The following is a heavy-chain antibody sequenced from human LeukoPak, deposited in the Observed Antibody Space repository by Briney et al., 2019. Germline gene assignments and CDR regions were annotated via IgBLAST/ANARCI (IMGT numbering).Heavy chain of an antibody. D-gene: IGHD4-11*01. CDR3: ASVTVTTWAPDGHMDV. J-gene: IGHJ6*03. CDR2: IIPMFGTT. Sequence: VASVKVSCKASGGTFSNYAISWVRQAPGQGLEWVGRIIPMFGTTNYAQKFQGRVTITTDEFTSTAYMEVSRLRIEDTAVYYCASVTVTTWAPDGHMDVWGKGTTVTVSS. V-gene: IGHV1-69*05. CDR1: GGTFSNYA.